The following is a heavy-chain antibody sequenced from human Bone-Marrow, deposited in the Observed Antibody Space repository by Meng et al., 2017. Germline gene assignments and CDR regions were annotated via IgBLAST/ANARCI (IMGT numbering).Heavy chain of an antibody. CDR3: TRAAYDIWSGYAP. Sequence: QAPLHEGGAGLLKPSESLSLTCAVSGSAISSSHWWGWVRQPPGKGLEWIGEIYHDGSTNYTPSLKSRVTISVDKSKNQFSLKLSSVTAADTAVYYCTRAAYDIWSGYAPWGQGSLVTVSS. V-gene: IGHV4-4*02. J-gene: IGHJ5*02. CDR2: IYHDGST. D-gene: IGHD3-3*01. CDR1: GSAISSSHW.